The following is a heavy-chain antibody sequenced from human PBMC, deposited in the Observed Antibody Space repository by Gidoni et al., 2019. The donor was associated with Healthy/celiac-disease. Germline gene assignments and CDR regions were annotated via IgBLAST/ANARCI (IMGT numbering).Heavy chain of an antibody. CDR1: GFTVSSNY. V-gene: IGHV3-53*01. D-gene: IGHD3-10*01. Sequence: EVQLVESGGGLIQTGGSLSLCCGASGFTVSSNYMSWVRQAPGKGRGWVSVIYSGGSTYYADSVKGRFTISRDNSKNTLYLQMNSLRAEDTAVYYCARDRGCFDPWGQGTLVTVSS. CDR3: ARDRGCFDP. CDR2: IYSGGST. J-gene: IGHJ5*02.